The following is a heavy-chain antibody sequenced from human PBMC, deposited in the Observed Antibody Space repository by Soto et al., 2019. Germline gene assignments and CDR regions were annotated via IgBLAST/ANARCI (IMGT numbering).Heavy chain of an antibody. J-gene: IGHJ4*02. CDR2: IWNDGSNK. CDR3: VRGMGSGGYFDN. CDR1: GFIFSDYG. V-gene: IGHV3-33*01. Sequence: SLRLSCAASGFIFSDYGTQWVRQAPGKGLEWVAVIWNDGSNKYYADSVKGRFTISRDNSKNTLYLQMNSLRAEDTVVYYCVRGMGSGGYFDNWGQGTLVTVSS. D-gene: IGHD1-26*01.